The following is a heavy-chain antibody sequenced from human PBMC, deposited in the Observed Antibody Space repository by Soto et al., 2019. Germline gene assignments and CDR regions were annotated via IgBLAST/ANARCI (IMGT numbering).Heavy chain of an antibody. CDR3: TRDQSSHYADALIDAFDI. J-gene: IGHJ3*02. D-gene: IGHD4-17*01. V-gene: IGHV3-49*03. CDR1: GFTFGDYV. Sequence: GGSLRLSCTASGFTFGDYVMSWFRQAPGKGKKWVVFIRSKAYGGTTEFAASVKGRFTISRDDCKSIVYLQMNSMKTEDTAVFFCTRDQSSHYADALIDAFDIWGQGTMVTVSS. CDR2: IRSKAYGGTT.